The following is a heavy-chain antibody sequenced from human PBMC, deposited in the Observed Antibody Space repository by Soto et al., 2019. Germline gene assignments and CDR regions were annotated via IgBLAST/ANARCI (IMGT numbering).Heavy chain of an antibody. J-gene: IGHJ4*02. CDR1: GFTFSSYA. Sequence: GGSLRLSCAASGFTFSSYAMILVRQAPGKGLEWVPAISGSGGSTYYADSVKGRFTISRDNSKNTLYLQMNSLRAEDTAVYYCAKGTLSIFGVVMYWGQGSLVTVSS. V-gene: IGHV3-23*01. CDR2: ISGSGGST. D-gene: IGHD3-3*02. CDR3: AKGTLSIFGVVMY.